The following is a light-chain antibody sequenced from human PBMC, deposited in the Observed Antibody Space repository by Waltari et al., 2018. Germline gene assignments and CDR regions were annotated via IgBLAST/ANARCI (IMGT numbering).Light chain of an antibody. CDR2: DVP. CDR1: SRDVGYFNH. CDR3: SSYTGRGTVI. J-gene: IGLJ2*01. V-gene: IGLV2-14*01. Sequence: QSALTQPASVSGSPGQSITISCTGTSRDVGYFNHVPWFQHHPDSAPKLLIYDVPDRPSGVSSRFSGSKAVNTASLTISGLQAEDEADYYCSSYTGRGTVIFGGGTKLTVL.